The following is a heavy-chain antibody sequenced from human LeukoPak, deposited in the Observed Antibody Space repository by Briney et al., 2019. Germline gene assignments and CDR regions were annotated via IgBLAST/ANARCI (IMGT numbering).Heavy chain of an antibody. CDR2: ISSSSSYI. Sequence: TGGSLRLSCAASGFTFSSYNMNWVRQAPGKGLEWVSSISSSSSYIYYADSVKGRFTISRDNAKNSLYLQMNSLRAEDTAVYYCARGSSSWYDYWGQGTLVTVSS. D-gene: IGHD6-13*01. CDR3: ARGSSSWYDY. CDR1: GFTFSSYN. J-gene: IGHJ4*02. V-gene: IGHV3-21*01.